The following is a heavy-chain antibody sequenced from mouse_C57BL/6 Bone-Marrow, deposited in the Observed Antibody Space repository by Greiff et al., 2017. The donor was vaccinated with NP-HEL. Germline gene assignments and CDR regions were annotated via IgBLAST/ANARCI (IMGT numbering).Heavy chain of an antibody. J-gene: IGHJ4*01. CDR2: IDPENGDT. CDR3: TTLRVYYAMDY. CDR1: GFNIKDDY. V-gene: IGHV14-4*01. Sequence: EVKLQESGAELVRPGASVKLSCTASGFNIKDDYMHWVKQRPEQGLEWIGWIDPENGDTEYASKFQGKATITADTSSNTAYLQLSSLTSEDTAVYYCTTLRVYYAMDYWGQGTSVTVSS.